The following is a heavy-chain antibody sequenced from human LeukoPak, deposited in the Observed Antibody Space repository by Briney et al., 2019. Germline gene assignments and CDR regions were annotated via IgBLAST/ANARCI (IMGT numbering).Heavy chain of an antibody. D-gene: IGHD6-13*01. J-gene: IGHJ5*02. CDR3: VKHVGSRWSNNRFDP. CDR2: ASSFGGTT. CDR1: GFTFNIYD. Sequence: GGPLSLSCGASGFTFNIYDMSWLRQAPGKGLEWVSAASSFGGTTYYADSAMGRFTISRDNSKNTVYLQMNSLRVEDTALYYCVKHVGSRWSNNRFDPWGQGTLVTVS. V-gene: IGHV3-23*01.